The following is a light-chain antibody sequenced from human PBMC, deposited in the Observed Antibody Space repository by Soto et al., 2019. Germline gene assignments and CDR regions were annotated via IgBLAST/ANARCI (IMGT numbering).Light chain of an antibody. Sequence: EIVMTQSPATLSLSPGERATLSCRASESVRHYVAWDQQKPGQAPRLLIYAASTRATGIPDRFSGSASETDSTLTINRLKPEDSAVYYCQQYASAPFSLGPGTKVDIK. V-gene: IGKV3-20*01. CDR3: QQYASAPFS. CDR2: AAS. J-gene: IGKJ3*01. CDR1: ESVRHY.